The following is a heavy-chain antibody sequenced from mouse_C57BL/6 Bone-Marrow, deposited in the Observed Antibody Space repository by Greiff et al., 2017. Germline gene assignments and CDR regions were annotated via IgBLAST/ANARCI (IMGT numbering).Heavy chain of an antibody. J-gene: IGHJ4*01. CDR2: IWWDDDK. V-gene: IGHV8-8*01. Sequence: QVQLKESGPGILQPSQTLSLTCSFSGFSLSTFGMGVGWIRQPSGKGLEWLAHIWWDDDKYYNPALKSRLTISKDTSKNQVFLKIANVDTADTATYYCARLYYYGSSYGAMDYWGQGTSVTVSS. D-gene: IGHD1-1*01. CDR1: GFSLSTFGMG. CDR3: ARLYYYGSSYGAMDY.